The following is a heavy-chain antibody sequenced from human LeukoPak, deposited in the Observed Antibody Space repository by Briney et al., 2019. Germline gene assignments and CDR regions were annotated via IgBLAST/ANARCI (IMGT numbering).Heavy chain of an antibody. CDR1: GFTFSSYA. D-gene: IGHD4-23*01. CDR3: ARSNGNGYWGY. V-gene: IGHV3-64*04. CDR2: ISSNGGST. Sequence: PGGSLRLSCSASGFTFSSYAMHWVRQAPGKGLEYVSAISSNGGSTYYADSVKGRFTISRDNSKNTLYLQMNSLRAEDTAVYYCARSNGNGYWGYWGQGTLVTVSS. J-gene: IGHJ4*02.